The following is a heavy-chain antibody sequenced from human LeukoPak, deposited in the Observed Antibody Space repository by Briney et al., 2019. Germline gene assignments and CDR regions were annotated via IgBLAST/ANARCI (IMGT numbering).Heavy chain of an antibody. CDR3: ATGSSSSWGNWFDP. V-gene: IGHV1-24*01. D-gene: IGHD6-13*01. J-gene: IGHJ5*02. CDR2: FDPVDGET. CDR1: GYTLTELS. Sequence: ASVKVSCKVSGYTLTELSMHWVRQAPGKGLEWMGGFDPVDGETIYAQKFQGRVTMTEDTSTDTAYMELSSLRSEDTAVYYCATGSSSSWGNWFDPWGQGTLVTVSS.